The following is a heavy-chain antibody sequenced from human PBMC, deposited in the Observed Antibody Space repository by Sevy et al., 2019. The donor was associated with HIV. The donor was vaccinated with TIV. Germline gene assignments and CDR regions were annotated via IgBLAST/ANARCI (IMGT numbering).Heavy chain of an antibody. CDR2: INPNSGGT. CDR1: GYTFTGYH. CDR3: TRVPGATVTSNPPYYYYGMDV. Sequence: ASVKVSCKASGYTFTGYHMHWVRQAPGQGLEWMGWINPNSGGTNYAQKFQGRVTMTRDTSISTAYMELSRLRSDDTAVYYCTRVPGATVTSNPPYYYYGMDVWGQGTTVTVSS. D-gene: IGHD4-17*01. J-gene: IGHJ6*02. V-gene: IGHV1-2*02.